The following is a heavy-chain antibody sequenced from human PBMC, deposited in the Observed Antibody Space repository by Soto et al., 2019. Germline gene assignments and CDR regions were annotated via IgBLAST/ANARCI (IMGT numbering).Heavy chain of an antibody. Sequence: QVQLVQSGAEVKKPGSSVKVSCKASGGTLSNYGISWVRQAPRQGLERMGGIIPVFGTANYAQKFQGRVTITADESTTTVYMDVSSLRSDDTAVYYCARGDATKIVVTTYYGMDVWGQGTTVTVSS. J-gene: IGHJ6*02. D-gene: IGHD4-17*01. CDR1: GGTLSNYG. CDR2: IIPVFGTA. CDR3: ARGDATKIVVTTYYGMDV. V-gene: IGHV1-69*12.